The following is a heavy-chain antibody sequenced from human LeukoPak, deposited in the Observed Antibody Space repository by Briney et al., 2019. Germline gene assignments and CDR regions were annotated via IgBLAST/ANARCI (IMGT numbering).Heavy chain of an antibody. D-gene: IGHD3-22*01. CDR3: ARSTEVYYDSSGYYY. Sequence: SETLSLTCAVSGGSISSSSYYWGWIRQPPGKGLEWIGSIYYSGSTYYNPSLKSRVTISVDTSKNQFSLKLSSVTAADTAVYYCARSTEVYYDSSGYYYWGQGTLVTVSS. CDR1: GGSISSSSYY. V-gene: IGHV4-39*07. J-gene: IGHJ4*02. CDR2: IYYSGST.